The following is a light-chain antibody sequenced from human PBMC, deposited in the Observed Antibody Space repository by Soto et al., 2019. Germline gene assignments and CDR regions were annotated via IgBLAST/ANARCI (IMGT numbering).Light chain of an antibody. CDR1: QSVSSN. Sequence: EIVMKQSPATLSLSPGERATLSCRASQSVSSNLAWYQQKPGQAPRLLIYGASTRATGIPARFSGSGSGTEFTLTISSLPSEDFAVYYCQQYNNWLTFGGGTKVDI. J-gene: IGKJ4*01. V-gene: IGKV3-15*01. CDR3: QQYNNWLT. CDR2: GAS.